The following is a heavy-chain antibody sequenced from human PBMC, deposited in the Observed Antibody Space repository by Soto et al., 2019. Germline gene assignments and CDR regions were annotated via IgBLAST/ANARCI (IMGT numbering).Heavy chain of an antibody. CDR1: GFTFSSYW. CDR3: ARDARERAYDFWSGYYPNYYYYMDV. Sequence: GGSLRLSCAASGFTFSSYWMSWVRQAPGKGLEWVANIKQDGSEKYYVDSVKGRFTISRDNAKNSLYLQMNSLRAEDTAVYYCARDARERAYDFWSGYYPNYYYYMDVWGKGTTVTVSS. CDR2: IKQDGSEK. J-gene: IGHJ6*03. V-gene: IGHV3-7*01. D-gene: IGHD3-3*01.